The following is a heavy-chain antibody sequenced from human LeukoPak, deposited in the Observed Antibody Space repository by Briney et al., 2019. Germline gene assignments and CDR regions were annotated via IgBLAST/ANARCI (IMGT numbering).Heavy chain of an antibody. CDR1: GFTFSSYA. J-gene: IGHJ4*02. V-gene: IGHV3-7*05. Sequence: PGGSLRLSCAASGFTFSSYAINWVRQAPGRGLEWVANIKPDGSGKYYVDSVKGRFTISRDNAKNSLYLQMNSLRAEDTAVYYCARGDGYANGFDYWGQGTLVTVSS. CDR3: ARGDGYANGFDY. D-gene: IGHD5-24*01. CDR2: IKPDGSGK.